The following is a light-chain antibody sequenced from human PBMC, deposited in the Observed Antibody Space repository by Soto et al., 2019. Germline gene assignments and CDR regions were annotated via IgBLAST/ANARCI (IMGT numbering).Light chain of an antibody. CDR1: QGISNY. V-gene: IGKV1-27*01. J-gene: IGKJ1*01. Sequence: DIQMTQSPSSLSASVGDRVTITCRASQGISNYLAWYQQKPGKVPKLLIYAASTLQSGVPSRFSGSGSGTDLTLTICSLQPEDVSTCYCQKYTSAPWTVGQEPKVELK. CDR3: QKYTSAPWT. CDR2: AAS.